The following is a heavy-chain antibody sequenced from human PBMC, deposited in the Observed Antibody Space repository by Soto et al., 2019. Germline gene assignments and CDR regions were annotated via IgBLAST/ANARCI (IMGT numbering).Heavy chain of an antibody. CDR1: GGSFSGYC. CDR3: ARGLYVSSPRY. CDR2: VNDGGSI. D-gene: IGHD2-8*01. J-gene: IGHJ4*02. V-gene: IGHV4-34*01. Sequence: SETLSLTCAVYGGSFSGYCWSWIRQPPGKGLEWIGEVNDGGSINYNPSLKSRVTISVDTSKNQFSLKLTSVTAADTAVYYCARGLYVSSPRYWGQGTLVTVSS.